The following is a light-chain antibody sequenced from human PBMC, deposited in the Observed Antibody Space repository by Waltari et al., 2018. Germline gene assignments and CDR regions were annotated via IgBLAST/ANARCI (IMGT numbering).Light chain of an antibody. V-gene: IGKV1-9*01. J-gene: IGKJ1*01. Sequence: IQLTQSPSSLSASVGDRVTITCRASQGISDHLAWYQQKPGKAPKLLIYAASTWQSGVPYRFSGSGSGTDFTLTISSLQPEDFAPYYCELLKSAQWPFGQGTKVEIK. CDR1: QGISDH. CDR2: AAS. CDR3: ELLKSAQWP.